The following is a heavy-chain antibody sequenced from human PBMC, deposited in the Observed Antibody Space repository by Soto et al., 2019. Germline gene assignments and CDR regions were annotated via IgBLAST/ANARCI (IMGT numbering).Heavy chain of an antibody. V-gene: IGHV1-69*13. Sequence: SVKVSCKASGGTFSSYAISWVRQAPGQGLEWMGGIIPIFGTANYAQKFQGRVTITADESTSTAYMELSSLRSEDTAVYYCATILEWLYNRNYYYYGMDVWGQVTTVTVSS. CDR3: ATILEWLYNRNYYYYGMDV. CDR2: IIPIFGTA. J-gene: IGHJ6*02. CDR1: GGTFSSYA. D-gene: IGHD3-3*01.